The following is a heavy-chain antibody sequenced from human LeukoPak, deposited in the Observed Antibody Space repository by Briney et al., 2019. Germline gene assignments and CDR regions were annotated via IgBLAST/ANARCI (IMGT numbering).Heavy chain of an antibody. CDR2: IKQDGSEK. D-gene: IGHD6-13*01. CDR1: GSTFSSYS. CDR3: ARLVGIAAAGLIDY. J-gene: IGHJ4*02. V-gene: IGHV3-7*01. Sequence: PGGSLRLSCAASGSTFSSYSMSWVRQAPGKGLEWVANIKQDGSEKYYVDSVKGRFTISRDNAKNSLYLQMNSLRAEDTAVYYCARLVGIAAAGLIDYWGQGTLVTVSS.